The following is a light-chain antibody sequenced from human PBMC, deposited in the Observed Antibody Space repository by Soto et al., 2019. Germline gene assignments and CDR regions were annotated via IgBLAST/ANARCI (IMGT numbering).Light chain of an antibody. J-gene: IGKJ1*01. V-gene: IGKV1D-12*01. CDR3: QQANSLPWT. CDR1: ETVGSW. Sequence: DIQLTQSPSSLSASVGDRVTIACRASETVGSWLAWYQQRQRKAPKFLIYAASSLHSGVPSRFSGSGSGTDFTLTINSLQPEDFATYYCQQANSLPWTFGQGTKVEI. CDR2: AAS.